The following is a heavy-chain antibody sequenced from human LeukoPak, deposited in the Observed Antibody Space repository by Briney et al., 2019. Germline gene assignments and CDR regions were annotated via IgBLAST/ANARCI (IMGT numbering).Heavy chain of an antibody. Sequence: KPSETLSLTCSVSGGSISSLYWSWIRQPPGKGLEWIGYIYYTGSTNYNPSLKSRVTMIVDMSKNQFSLRLSPVTAADTAVYYCARHRAYSSSSPFDYWGQGTLVTVSS. CDR1: GGSISSLY. CDR3: ARHRAYSSSSPFDY. CDR2: IYYTGST. J-gene: IGHJ4*02. V-gene: IGHV4-59*08. D-gene: IGHD6-6*01.